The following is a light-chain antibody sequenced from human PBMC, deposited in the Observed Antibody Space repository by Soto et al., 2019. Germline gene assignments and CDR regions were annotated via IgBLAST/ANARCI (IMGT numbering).Light chain of an antibody. CDR1: SSDVGGYKY. V-gene: IGLV2-8*01. CDR3: CSYAGNNNYV. Sequence: QSALTQPPSASGSPGQSVTISCTGTSSDVGGYKYVSWFQQHPGKAPKLMICEVSKRPSGVPDRFSGSRSGNTASLTVSGLQAEDEADYYCCSYAGNNNYVFGTGTKLTVL. J-gene: IGLJ1*01. CDR2: EVS.